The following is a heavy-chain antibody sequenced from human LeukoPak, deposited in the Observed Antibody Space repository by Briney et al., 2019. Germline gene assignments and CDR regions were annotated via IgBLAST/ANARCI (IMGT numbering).Heavy chain of an antibody. CDR1: AGSIRSYY. CDR3: ARAREIVPAATVGRRLYFDY. V-gene: IGHV4-59*01. D-gene: IGHD2-2*01. Sequence: SETLSLTCTVYAGSIRSYYWRWIRQPPGKGLEWIGYIYYSGSTNYNPSLKSRVTISVDTSKNQFSLKLSSVTAADTAVYYCARAREIVPAATVGRRLYFDYWGQGTLVTVSS. CDR2: IYYSGST. J-gene: IGHJ4*02.